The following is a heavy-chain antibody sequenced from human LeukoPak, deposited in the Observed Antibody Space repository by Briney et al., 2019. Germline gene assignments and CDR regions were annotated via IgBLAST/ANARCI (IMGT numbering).Heavy chain of an antibody. D-gene: IGHD2-15*01. CDR2: LHHEKEDK. CDR1: GFTFSSYA. CDR3: GKDIAYAPDY. Sequence: PGGSLRLSCAASGFTFSSYAMYWVRQAPGKGLGWVALLHHEKEDKYYADSVKGRFTVSRDKSKNTLYLQMSSLRTDDTAVYYCGKDIAYAPDYWGQGTLVTVSS. V-gene: IGHV3-30*02. J-gene: IGHJ4*02.